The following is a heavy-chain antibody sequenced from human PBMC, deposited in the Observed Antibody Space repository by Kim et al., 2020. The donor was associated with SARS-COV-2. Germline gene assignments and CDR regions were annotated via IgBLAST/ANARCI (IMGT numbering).Heavy chain of an antibody. Sequence: ASVKVSCKASGYTFTSYGISWVRQAPGQGLEWMGWISAYNGNTNYAQKLQGRVTMTTDTSTSTAYMELRSLRSDDTAVYYCARDSDYYDSSGYAPYYFDYWGQGTLVTVSS. CDR3: ARDSDYYDSSGYAPYYFDY. V-gene: IGHV1-18*01. J-gene: IGHJ4*02. CDR2: ISAYNGNT. D-gene: IGHD3-22*01. CDR1: GYTFTSYG.